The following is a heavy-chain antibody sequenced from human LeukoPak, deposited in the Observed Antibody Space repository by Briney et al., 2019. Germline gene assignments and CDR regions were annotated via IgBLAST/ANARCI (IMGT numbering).Heavy chain of an antibody. J-gene: IGHJ6*03. CDR3: ARALVRSSSYYYYYYTDV. CDR1: GGSISSGSYY. D-gene: IGHD6-13*01. Sequence: PSETLSLTCTVSGGSISSGSYYWSWIRQPAGKGLEWIGRIYTSGSTNYNPSLKSRVTISVDTSKNQFSLKLSSVTAADTAVYYCARALVRSSSYYYYYYTDVWGKGTTVTVSS. V-gene: IGHV4-61*02. CDR2: IYTSGST.